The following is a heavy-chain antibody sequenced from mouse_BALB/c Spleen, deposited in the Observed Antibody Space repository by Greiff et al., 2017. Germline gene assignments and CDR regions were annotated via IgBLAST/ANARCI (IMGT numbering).Heavy chain of an antibody. Sequence: QVHVKQSGAELAKPGASVKMSCKASGYTFTSYWMHWVKQRPGQGLEWIGYINPSTGYTEYNQKFKDKATLTADKSSSTAYMQLSSLTSEDSAVYYCARSYYRYDYYAMDYWGQGTSVTVSS. V-gene: IGHV1-7*01. CDR1: GYTFTSYW. D-gene: IGHD2-14*01. J-gene: IGHJ4*01. CDR3: ARSYYRYDYYAMDY. CDR2: INPSTGYT.